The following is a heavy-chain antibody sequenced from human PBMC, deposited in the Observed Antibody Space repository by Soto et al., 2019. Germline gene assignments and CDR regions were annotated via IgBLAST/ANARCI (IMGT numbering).Heavy chain of an antibody. V-gene: IGHV2-5*02. J-gene: IGHJ4*02. D-gene: IGHD3-9*01. CDR1: GFSLSTSGVG. Sequence: QITLKESGPTLVKPTQTLTLTCTFSGFSLSTSGVGVGWIRQPPGKALEWLALIFWDDDKRYSPSLKSRLTITKGTSKYQVVLTMTNMDPVDTATYYCAHSPPYDILTGSLNYFDYWGQGTLVTVSS. CDR2: IFWDDDK. CDR3: AHSPPYDILTGSLNYFDY.